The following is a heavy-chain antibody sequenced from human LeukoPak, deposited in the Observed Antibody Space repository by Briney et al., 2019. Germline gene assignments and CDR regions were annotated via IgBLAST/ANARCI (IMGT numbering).Heavy chain of an antibody. J-gene: IGHJ4*02. D-gene: IGHD5-18*01. CDR1: GFTFSSYA. CDR2: ISGSGGST. Sequence: GGSLGLSCAASGFTFSSYAMSWVRQAPGKGLEWVSAISGSGGSTYYADSVKGRFTISRDNSKNTLYLQMNSLRAEDTAVYYCANLGYSYGFIDYWGQGTLVTVSS. V-gene: IGHV3-23*01. CDR3: ANLGYSYGFIDY.